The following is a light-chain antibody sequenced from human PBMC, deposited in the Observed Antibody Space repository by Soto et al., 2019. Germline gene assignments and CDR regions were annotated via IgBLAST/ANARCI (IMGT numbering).Light chain of an antibody. V-gene: IGLV2-14*01. Sequence: QSVLTQPASVSGSPGQSITISCTGTSSDVGDYNYVSWYQQHPGKAPKLMIYNVSNRTSGVSNRFSGSKSGNTASLTISGIQAEDEADYYCSSYTRVSTLVVFGGATKLTVL. CDR1: SSDVGDYNY. CDR2: NVS. CDR3: SSYTRVSTLVV. J-gene: IGLJ2*01.